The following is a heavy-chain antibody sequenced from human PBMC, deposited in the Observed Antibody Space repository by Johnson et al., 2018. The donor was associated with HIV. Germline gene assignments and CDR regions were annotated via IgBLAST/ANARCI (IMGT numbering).Heavy chain of an antibody. J-gene: IGHJ3*01. CDR2: IYSGGST. D-gene: IGHD3-10*01. V-gene: IGHV3-66*01. Sequence: EVQLVESGGGVVQPGRSLRLSCAASGFTVSSNYMNWVRQAPGKGLEWVSIIYSGGSTYYADSVKGRFTISRDSSKNMVYLQMNNLRAEDTAVYNCARGVRGVIIDWGQGTMVAVSS. CDR1: GFTVSSNY. CDR3: ARGVRGVIID.